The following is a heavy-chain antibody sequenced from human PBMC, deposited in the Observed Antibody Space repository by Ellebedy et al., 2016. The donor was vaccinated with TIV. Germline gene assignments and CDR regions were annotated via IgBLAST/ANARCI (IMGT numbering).Heavy chain of an antibody. J-gene: IGHJ4*02. CDR3: ARDQWLGRTYYFDY. CDR2: IKQDGSER. D-gene: IGHD6-19*01. CDR1: GFTFSNYW. Sequence: GESLKISCAASGFTFSNYWMTWVRQALGKGLEWVANIKQDGSERYYVDSVKGRFAITRDNAKNTMHLQMNSLGDEDTAVYYCARDQWLGRTYYFDYWGQGTLVTVSS. V-gene: IGHV3-7*01.